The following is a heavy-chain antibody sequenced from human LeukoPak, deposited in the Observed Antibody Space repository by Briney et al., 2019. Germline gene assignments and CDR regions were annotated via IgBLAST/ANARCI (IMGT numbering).Heavy chain of an antibody. V-gene: IGHV3-21*01. CDR2: ISSSSSYI. Sequence: GGSLRLSCAASGFTFSSYSMNWVRQAPGKGLEWVSSISSSSSYIYYADSVKGRFTISRDNAINTLYLQMNSLRTEDTAVYYCSRGVVSARGNDYWGQGTLVTVSS. CDR1: GFTFSSYS. CDR3: SRGVVSARGNDY. J-gene: IGHJ4*02. D-gene: IGHD5/OR15-5a*01.